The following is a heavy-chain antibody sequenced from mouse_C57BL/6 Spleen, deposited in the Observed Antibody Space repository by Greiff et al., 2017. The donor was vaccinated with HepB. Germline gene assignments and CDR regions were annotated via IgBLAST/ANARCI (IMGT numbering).Heavy chain of an antibody. CDR2: IWSGGST. D-gene: IGHD3-1*01. CDR1: GFSLTSYG. CDR3: ARAPPHRAMDY. V-gene: IGHV2-2*01. J-gene: IGHJ4*01. Sequence: VQLVESGPGLVQPSQSLSITCPVSGFSLTSYGVHWVRQSPGKGLEWLGVIWSGGSTDYNAAFISRLSISKDNSKSQVFFKMNSLQADDTAIYYCARAPPHRAMDYWGQGTSVTVSS.